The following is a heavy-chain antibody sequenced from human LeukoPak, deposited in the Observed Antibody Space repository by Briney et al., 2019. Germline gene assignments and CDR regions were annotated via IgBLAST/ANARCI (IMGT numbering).Heavy chain of an antibody. V-gene: IGHV4-59*12. Sequence: SETLSLTCTVSGGSLSGYYWSWIRQPPGKGLEWIGYIYYSGSADYNPSLKSRVTMSVDTSKNQFSLKLSSVTAADTAVYYCAIALRRYGFDYWGQGTLVTVSS. D-gene: IGHD2-15*01. CDR1: GGSLSGYY. J-gene: IGHJ4*02. CDR3: AIALRRYGFDY. CDR2: IYYSGSA.